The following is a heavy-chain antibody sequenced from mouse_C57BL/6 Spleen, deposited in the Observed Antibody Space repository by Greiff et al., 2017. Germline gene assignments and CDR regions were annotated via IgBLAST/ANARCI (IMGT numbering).Heavy chain of an antibody. D-gene: IGHD1-1*01. Sequence: EVQLQQSGPVLVKPGASVKMSCKASGYTFTDYYMNWVKQSHGKSLEWIGVINPYNGGTSYNQKFKGKATLTVDKSSSTAYMELNSLTSEDSAVYYCVITTVHYAMDYWGQGTSVTVSS. CDR2: INPYNGGT. CDR3: VITTVHYAMDY. V-gene: IGHV1-19*01. CDR1: GYTFTDYY. J-gene: IGHJ4*01.